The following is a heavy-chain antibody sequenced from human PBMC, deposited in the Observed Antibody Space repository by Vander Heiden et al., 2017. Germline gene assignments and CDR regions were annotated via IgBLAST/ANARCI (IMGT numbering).Heavy chain of an antibody. J-gene: IGHJ5*02. V-gene: IGHV3-30*01. CDR1: GFTFSSYT. CDR3: AIDPSAVTTVGWFDP. D-gene: IGHD4-4*01. CDR2: ISYDGSNK. Sequence: QVQLVESGGGVVQPGRSLRLSCAASGFTFSSYTMHWVRQAPGKGLEWVAVISYDGSNKSYADVGKGRFTISRDNAKNPLYLQMNRMGAEQTPLYYCAIDPSAVTTVGWFDPWGQGTLVAVCS.